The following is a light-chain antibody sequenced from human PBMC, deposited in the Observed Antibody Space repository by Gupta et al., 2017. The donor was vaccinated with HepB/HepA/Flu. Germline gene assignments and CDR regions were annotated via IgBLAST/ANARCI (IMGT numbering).Light chain of an antibody. CDR3: ATWDDSRNGVV. CDR1: SSNTGINT. V-gene: IGLV1-44*01. CDR2: SNN. J-gene: IGLJ3*02. Sequence: QSVLTQPPPPSGTPGPRVTISCSGSSSNTGINTVNWYHQLPRAAPKLLIYSNNRRPSGVHDRFSGSKSGTSVSVAISGLQAEDEADYYCATWDDSRNGVVFGGGTKLTVL.